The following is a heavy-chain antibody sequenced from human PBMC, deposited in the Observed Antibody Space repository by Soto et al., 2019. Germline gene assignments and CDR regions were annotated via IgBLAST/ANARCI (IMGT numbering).Heavy chain of an antibody. V-gene: IGHV4-31*03. CDR3: AGQRITMLRGIDY. D-gene: IGHD3-10*01. J-gene: IGHJ4*02. CDR2: IYYSGST. CDR1: GGSISSGGYY. Sequence: PSETLSLTCTVSGGSISSGGYYWSWIRQHPGKGLEWIGYIYYSGSTYYNPSLKSRVTISVHTSQNQFSLKLSAVTAADTAVYPGAGQRITMLRGIDYWGQGTRVTVSS.